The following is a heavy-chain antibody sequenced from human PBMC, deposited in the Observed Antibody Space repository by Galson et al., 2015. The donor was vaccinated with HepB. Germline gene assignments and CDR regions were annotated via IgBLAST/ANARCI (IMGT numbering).Heavy chain of an antibody. CDR1: GFTFGDYA. CDR3: TRGASSTSRTPPFDY. V-gene: IGHV3-49*03. CDR2: IRSKAYGGTT. J-gene: IGHJ4*02. Sequence: SLRLSCAASGFTFGDYAMSWFRQAPGKGLEWVGFIRSKAYGGTTEYAASVKGRFTISRDDTKSIAYLQMNSLKTEDTAVYYCTRGASSTSRTPPFDYWGQGTLVTVSS. D-gene: IGHD2-2*01.